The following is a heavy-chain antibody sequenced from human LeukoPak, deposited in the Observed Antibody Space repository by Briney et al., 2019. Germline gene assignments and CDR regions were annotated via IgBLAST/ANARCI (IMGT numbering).Heavy chain of an antibody. V-gene: IGHV4-59*11. CDR2: IYNSGST. Sequence: SETLSLTCTVSSISSHYWSWIRQSPGKGLEWIAYIYNSGSTKYNPSLKSRVTISVDTSKNQFSLKLSSVTAADTAVYYCAREAYYYYYGMDVWGQGTTVTVSS. J-gene: IGHJ6*02. CDR3: AREAYYYYYGMDV. CDR1: SISSHY.